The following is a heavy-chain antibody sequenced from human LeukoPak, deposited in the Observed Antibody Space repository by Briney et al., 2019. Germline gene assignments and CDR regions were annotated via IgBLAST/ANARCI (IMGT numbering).Heavy chain of an antibody. J-gene: IGHJ4*02. V-gene: IGHV3-21*01. CDR2: ISSSSTYI. CDR1: GFTFSRHG. Sequence: GGSLRLSCAASGFTFSRHGMNWVRQVPGKGLEWVSSISSSSTYIFYAHSFQGRFTMSRDNAKKSLYLQMNSLRAEDTAVYYCARGGTAAATHLSFDYWGQGTLVTVSS. CDR3: ARGGTAAATHLSFDY. D-gene: IGHD6-13*01.